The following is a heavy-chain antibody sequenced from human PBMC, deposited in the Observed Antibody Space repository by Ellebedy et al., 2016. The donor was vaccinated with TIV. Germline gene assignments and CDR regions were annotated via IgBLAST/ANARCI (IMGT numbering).Heavy chain of an antibody. D-gene: IGHD6-13*01. V-gene: IGHV3-30*04. CDR1: GFTFSSYA. J-gene: IGHJ4*02. CDR3: ARDRGDSSDWYLAFDY. Sequence: GGSLRLSCAASGFTFSSYAMHWVRQASGKGLEWVAVLSYDGSYKKYADSVKGRFTISRYNSKYTLDLQMNSLRAEDTAVYYCARDRGDSSDWYLAFDYWGQGTLVSVSS. CDR2: LSYDGSYK.